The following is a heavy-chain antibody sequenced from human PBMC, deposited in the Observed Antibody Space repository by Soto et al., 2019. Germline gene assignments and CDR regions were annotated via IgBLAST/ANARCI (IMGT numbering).Heavy chain of an antibody. D-gene: IGHD2-2*01. CDR1: GFSLDSSW. V-gene: IGHV3-74*01. J-gene: IGHJ1*01. Sequence: EVQLVESGGGLVQPGGSLGLSVAALGFSLDSSWLHWVRQLPGQGPVWVSRIDYDGTTTNSADSVKGRFTISRDNAKNTLYLQMNSLRPEDTAVYYCARGPRASSGGTGAYWGQGTLVTVSS. CDR2: IDYDGTTT. CDR3: ARGPRASSGGTGAY.